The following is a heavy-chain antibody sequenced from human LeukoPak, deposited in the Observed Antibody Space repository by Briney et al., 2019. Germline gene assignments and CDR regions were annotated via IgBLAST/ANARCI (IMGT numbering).Heavy chain of an antibody. V-gene: IGHV1-2*02. CDR3: AGGLYCSGGSCSLYYFDY. CDR1: GYTFTNYY. D-gene: IGHD2-15*01. CDR2: INPNSGGT. J-gene: IGHJ4*02. Sequence: ASVKVSCKASGYTFTNYYIHWVRQAPGQGLEWMGWINPNSGGTNYAQKFQGRVTMTRDTSISTAYMELSRLRSDDTAVYYCAGGLYCSGGSCSLYYFDYWGQGTLVTVSS.